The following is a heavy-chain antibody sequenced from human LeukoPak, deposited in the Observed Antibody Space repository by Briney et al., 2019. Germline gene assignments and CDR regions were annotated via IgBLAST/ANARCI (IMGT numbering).Heavy chain of an antibody. D-gene: IGHD2-15*01. J-gene: IGHJ4*02. Sequence: GESLKISCKGSGYSFPSYWINWVRQKPGKGLEWMGIIWPHDSDTRYSPSFQGQVTISADKSISTAYLQWSSLKASDTAIYYCAKSMVEVGADFDYWGQGTLVTVSS. V-gene: IGHV5-51*01. CDR3: AKSMVEVGADFDY. CDR1: GYSFPSYW. CDR2: IWPHDSDT.